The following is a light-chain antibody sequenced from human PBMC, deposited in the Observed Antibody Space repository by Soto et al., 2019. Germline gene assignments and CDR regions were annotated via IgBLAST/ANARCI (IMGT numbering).Light chain of an antibody. CDR2: GAS. Sequence: EVVLTQSPATLSVSPGDRATLSCRASQSVSRNLAWYQQKPGQAPRLLIYGASTRATGVPARFSGSGSATEFTLSISSLQSEDVAVYYCQQYNNWPRATFGGGTKVEIK. CDR3: QQYNNWPRAT. CDR1: QSVSRN. V-gene: IGKV3-15*01. J-gene: IGKJ4*01.